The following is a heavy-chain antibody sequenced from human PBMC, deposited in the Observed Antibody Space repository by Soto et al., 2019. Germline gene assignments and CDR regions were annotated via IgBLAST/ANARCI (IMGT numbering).Heavy chain of an antibody. CDR3: ARRVYYDSSGYYSYYFDY. J-gene: IGHJ4*02. V-gene: IGHV1-69*01. Sequence: QVQLVQSGAEVKKPGSSVKVSCKASGGTFSSYAISWVRQAPGQGLEWMGGIIPIFGTANYAQKFQGRVTITADESTSTAYMELSSLRSEDKAVYYCARRVYYDSSGYYSYYFDYWGQGTLVTVSS. CDR1: GGTFSSYA. D-gene: IGHD3-22*01. CDR2: IIPIFGTA.